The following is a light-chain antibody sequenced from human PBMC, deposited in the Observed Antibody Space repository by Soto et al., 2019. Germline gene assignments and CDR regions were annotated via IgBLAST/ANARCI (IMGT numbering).Light chain of an antibody. V-gene: IGLV2-8*01. CDR1: SSDVGSYNL. Sequence: QSVLTQPASVSGSPGQSITISCTGASSDVGSYNLVSWYQQHPGKAPKLIIYEVNKRPSGVPDRFSGSKSGNTASLTVSGLQSEDDADYFCSAYAGRNNVGVFGSGTKLTVL. CDR2: EVN. J-gene: IGLJ1*01. CDR3: SAYAGRNNVGV.